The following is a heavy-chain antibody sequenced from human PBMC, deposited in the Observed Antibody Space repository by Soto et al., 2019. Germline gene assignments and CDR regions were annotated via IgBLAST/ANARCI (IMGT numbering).Heavy chain of an antibody. CDR2: INPKFGDP. CDR1: GYTFTAYY. J-gene: IGHJ6*02. V-gene: IGHV1-2*02. CDR3: ARNMDYYYGPGSGNGHGV. D-gene: IGHD3-10*01. Sequence: QVQLVQSGAEVKEPGDSVRVSCEASGYTFTAYYIHWVRQVPGQGLEWMGWINPKFGDPPYAQDFQGRVTMTRDMSISTVYMELSRLTSDDKALYYCARNMDYYYGPGSGNGHGVWGQGTTVTVFS.